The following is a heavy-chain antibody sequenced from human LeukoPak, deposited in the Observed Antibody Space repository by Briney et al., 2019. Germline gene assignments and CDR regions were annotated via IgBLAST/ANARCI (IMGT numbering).Heavy chain of an antibody. D-gene: IGHD2-15*01. J-gene: IGHJ4*02. CDR2: IYYSGRT. V-gene: IGHV4-59*01. CDR3: ARHGGGGGLFDF. CDR1: GGSINNYY. Sequence: SETLSLTCTVSGGSINNYYWSWIRQPPGKTLEWIGYIYYSGRTNYNPSLKSRITISVDSSKNHVSLNLTSVTAADTTVYYCARHGGGGGLFDFWGQGALVTVSS.